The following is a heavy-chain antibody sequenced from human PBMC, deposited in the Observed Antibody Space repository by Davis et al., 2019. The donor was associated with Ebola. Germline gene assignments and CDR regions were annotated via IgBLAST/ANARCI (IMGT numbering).Heavy chain of an antibody. D-gene: IGHD3-10*01. CDR1: GYTFTGYY. J-gene: IGHJ4*02. V-gene: IGHV1-2*02. CDR2: INPNSGGT. Sequence: ASVKVSCKASGYTFTGYYMHWVRQAPGQGLEWMGWINPNSGGTNYAQKFQGRVTMTRDTSISTAYMELSRLRSDDTAVYYCARRIRFGELFPFDYWGQGTLVTVSS. CDR3: ARRIRFGELFPFDY.